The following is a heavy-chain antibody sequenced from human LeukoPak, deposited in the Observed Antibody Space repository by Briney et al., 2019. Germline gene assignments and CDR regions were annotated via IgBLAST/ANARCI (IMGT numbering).Heavy chain of an antibody. D-gene: IGHD3-22*01. CDR1: GGTFSSYA. V-gene: IGHV1-69*06. CDR3: ARDYYDSSGYHYYYMDV. CDR2: IIPIFGTA. J-gene: IGHJ6*03. Sequence: ASVKVSCKASGGTFSSYAISWVRQAPGQGLEWMGGIIPIFGTANYAQKFQGRVTITADKSTSTAYMELSSLRSEDTAVYYCARDYYDSSGYHYYYMDVWGKGTTVTVSS.